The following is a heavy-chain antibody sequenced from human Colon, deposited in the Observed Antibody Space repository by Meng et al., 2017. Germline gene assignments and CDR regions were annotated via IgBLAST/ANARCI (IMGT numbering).Heavy chain of an antibody. CDR3: ARSLGYYDYVWGSYPPGY. J-gene: IGHJ4*02. D-gene: IGHD3-16*01. V-gene: IGHV4-34*01. Sequence: QPWVAGPLKPSETLSLTCAVYGGSFSGYYWSWIRQPPGKGLEWIGEINHSGSTNYNPSLKSRVTISVDTSKNQFSLKLSSVTAADTAVYYCARSLGYYDYVWGSYPPGYWGQGTLVTVSS. CDR1: GGSFSGYY. CDR2: INHSGST.